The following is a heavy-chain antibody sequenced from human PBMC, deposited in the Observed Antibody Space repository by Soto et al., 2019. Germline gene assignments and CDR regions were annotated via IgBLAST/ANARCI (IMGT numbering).Heavy chain of an antibody. CDR1: GYPFTSYY. CDR3: KKDRDYYDASGYYED. J-gene: IGHJ4*02. V-gene: IGHV1-46*01. CDR2: INPSGGYT. D-gene: IGHD3-22*01. Sequence: ASVKVSCKASGYPFTSYYMNWVRQAPGQGLEWLGIINPSGGYTTYAQRFLGRVSMTKDTSTSTLYMELSSLTSEDTALYYCKKDRDYYDASGYYEDWGQGTLVTVS.